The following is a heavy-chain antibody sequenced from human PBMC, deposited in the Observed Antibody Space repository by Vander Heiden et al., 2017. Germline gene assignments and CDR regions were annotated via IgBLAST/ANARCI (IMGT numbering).Heavy chain of an antibody. Sequence: EVQLVQSGAEVKKPGESLKISCKGSGYSFPSYWIGWVRQMPGKGLEWMGIIYPGDSDTRYSPSFQGQVTISADKSISTAYLQWSSLKASDTAMYYCARRPYDILTGGAFDIWGQGTMVTVSS. D-gene: IGHD3-9*01. CDR1: GYSFPSYW. CDR3: ARRPYDILTGGAFDI. J-gene: IGHJ3*02. V-gene: IGHV5-51*01. CDR2: IYPGDSDT.